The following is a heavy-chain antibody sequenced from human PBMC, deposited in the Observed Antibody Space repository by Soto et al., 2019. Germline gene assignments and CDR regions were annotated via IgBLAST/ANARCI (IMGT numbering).Heavy chain of an antibody. V-gene: IGHV3-23*01. CDR3: AKRRGAGGHFDY. J-gene: IGHJ4*02. CDR2: ISGGSPKE. D-gene: IGHD2-15*01. Sequence: PGGSLRLSCEASGFPFDNYAMSWVRQAPGKGLEWVSAISGGSPKEFYAESVKGRFTISRDNSKNTLSLQMNSLTAEDTAVYFCAKRRGAGGHFDYWGQGALVTVSS. CDR1: GFPFDNYA.